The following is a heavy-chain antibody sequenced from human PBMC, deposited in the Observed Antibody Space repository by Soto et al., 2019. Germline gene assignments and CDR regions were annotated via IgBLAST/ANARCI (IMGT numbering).Heavy chain of an antibody. CDR1: GFPFSSYA. CDR2: ISGSGGRT. D-gene: IGHD2-21*01. CDR3: AKGGHYSLFDI. V-gene: IGHV3-23*01. Sequence: EMQLLESGGGLVQPGGSLRLSCVASGFPFSSYAMSWVRQTLGKGLAWVSGISGSGGRTYYADSVKGRFTISRDNSNNTLSLQMHILRVDYTAVYFCAKGGHYSLFDIWGQGTMVTVSA. J-gene: IGHJ3*02.